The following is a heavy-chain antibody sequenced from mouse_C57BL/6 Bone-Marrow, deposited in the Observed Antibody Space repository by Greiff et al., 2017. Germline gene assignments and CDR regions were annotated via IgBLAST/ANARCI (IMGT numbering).Heavy chain of an antibody. Sequence: EVQLQESGGGLVKPGGSLKLSCAASGFTFSDYGMHWVRQAPEKGLEWVAYISSGSSTIYYADTVKGRFTISRDNAKNTLFLQMTSLRSEDTAMYYCARAGGNWYFDVWGTGTTVTVSS. CDR1: GFTFSDYG. J-gene: IGHJ1*03. CDR2: ISSGSSTI. CDR3: ARAGGNWYFDV. V-gene: IGHV5-17*01.